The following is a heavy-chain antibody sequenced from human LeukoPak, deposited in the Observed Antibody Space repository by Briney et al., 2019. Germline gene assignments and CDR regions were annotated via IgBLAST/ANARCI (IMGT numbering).Heavy chain of an antibody. V-gene: IGHV4-39*01. J-gene: IGHJ4*02. CDR1: GGSISSSRYF. D-gene: IGHD1-20*01. CDR3: ARRITGTTSDSFDS. Sequence: SETLSLTCTVSGGSISSSRYFWGWIRQPPGKGLEWIGSISYSGSTYYNPSLNSRVTISVDTSKNQFSLKLSSVTAADTAVYYCARRITGTTSDSFDSWGKGTLVTVSS. CDR2: ISYSGST.